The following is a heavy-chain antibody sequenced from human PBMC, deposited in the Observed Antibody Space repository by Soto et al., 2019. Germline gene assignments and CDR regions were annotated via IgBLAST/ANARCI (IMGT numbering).Heavy chain of an antibody. Sequence: EVQMLESGGGLVQPGGSLILSCAASGFTFSSYSMSWVRQAPGKGLEWISAISGSGGSTYYADSVKGRFTISRDNSKNTLYPQMNSLRAEDTAVYYCANGPWIQLWLLSYWGQGTLVTVSS. CDR2: ISGSGGST. V-gene: IGHV3-23*01. J-gene: IGHJ4*02. D-gene: IGHD5-18*01. CDR3: ANGPWIQLWLLSY. CDR1: GFTFSSYS.